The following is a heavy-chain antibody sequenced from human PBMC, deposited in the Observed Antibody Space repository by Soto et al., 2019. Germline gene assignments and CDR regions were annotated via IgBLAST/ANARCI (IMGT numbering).Heavy chain of an antibody. CDR1: VFTFTRYA. V-gene: IGHV3-23*01. CDR3: AKGGIYDWNRVLSD. CDR2: FSVRDIAT. Sequence: ESLRLSFAASVFTFTRYARSWVRKAPEKGLEWVSTFSVRDIATYYADSVKGRFTISRDNSKNMPYLQMNSLRADDTAIYYCAKGGIYDWNRVLSDWGQGTLVTVSA. D-gene: IGHD1-1*01. J-gene: IGHJ4*02.